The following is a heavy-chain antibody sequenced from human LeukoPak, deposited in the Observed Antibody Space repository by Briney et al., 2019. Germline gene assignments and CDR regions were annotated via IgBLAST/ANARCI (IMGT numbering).Heavy chain of an antibody. J-gene: IGHJ3*02. CDR1: GFTVNNNY. Sequence: GGSLRLSCAASGFTVNNNYMSWVRQAPGKGLEWVSVIYSSGSTYYADSVKGRFTISRDNSKNTLYLQMNSLRAEDTAVYYCARDLVGAFDIWGQGTMVTVSS. D-gene: IGHD2-15*01. V-gene: IGHV3-53*01. CDR2: IYSSGST. CDR3: ARDLVGAFDI.